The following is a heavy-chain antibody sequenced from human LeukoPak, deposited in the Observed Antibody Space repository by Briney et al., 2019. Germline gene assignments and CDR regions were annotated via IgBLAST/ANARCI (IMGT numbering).Heavy chain of an antibody. CDR3: ANTLWYPTYSSSWSEY. D-gene: IGHD6-13*01. J-gene: IGHJ4*02. V-gene: IGHV4-38-2*01. Sequence: XGIIYHSRSSYYNPSLKSRITISVEKNKNQVYMKMNSVTAADTAVYYCANTLWYPTYSSSWSEYWGQGTLVTVSS. CDR2: IYHSRSS.